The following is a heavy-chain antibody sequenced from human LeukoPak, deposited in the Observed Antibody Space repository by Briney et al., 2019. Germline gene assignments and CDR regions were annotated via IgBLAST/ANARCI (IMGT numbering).Heavy chain of an antibody. V-gene: IGHV1-8*02. D-gene: IGHD1-1*01. Sequence: ASVKVSCKASGYTFTSYDINWVRQATGQGLEWMGWMNPNSGNTGYAQKFQGRVTMTTDTSTSTAYMELRSLRSDDTAVYYCARDFGYHWNDLGPSYYYYYYMDVWGKGTTVTISS. CDR1: GYTFTSYD. CDR3: ARDFGYHWNDLGPSYYYYYYMDV. CDR2: MNPNSGNT. J-gene: IGHJ6*03.